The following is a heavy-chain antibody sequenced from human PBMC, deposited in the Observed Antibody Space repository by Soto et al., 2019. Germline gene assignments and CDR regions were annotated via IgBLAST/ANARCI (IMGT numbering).Heavy chain of an antibody. D-gene: IGHD3-10*01. J-gene: IGHJ6*02. Sequence: PSETLSLTCTVSGGSISSSSYYWGWIRQPPGKGLEWIGSIYYSGSTYYNPSLKSRVTISVDTSKNQFSLKLSSVTAADTAVYYCASRNRYYYYYGMDVWGQGTTVTVSS. V-gene: IGHV4-39*01. CDR2: IYYSGST. CDR3: ASRNRYYYYYGMDV. CDR1: GGSISSSSYY.